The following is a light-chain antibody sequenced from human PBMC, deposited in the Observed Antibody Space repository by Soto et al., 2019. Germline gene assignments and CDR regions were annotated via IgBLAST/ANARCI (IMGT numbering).Light chain of an antibody. CDR3: QQYHNWPPLT. J-gene: IGKJ4*01. V-gene: IGKV3D-15*01. Sequence: ETLMTQSPATLSASPGERVTLSCRASQNINFNLAWYQQKPGQAPRVLIYGASSRASGIPDRFSGSGSGTDFTLTISRLEHDDFAFYYCQQYHNWPPLTFGRGTKVDIK. CDR1: QNINFN. CDR2: GAS.